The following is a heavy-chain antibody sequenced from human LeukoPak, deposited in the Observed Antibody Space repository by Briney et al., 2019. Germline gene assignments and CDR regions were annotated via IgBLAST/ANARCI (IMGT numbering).Heavy chain of an antibody. D-gene: IGHD6-13*01. V-gene: IGHV1-3*01. CDR1: GYTFTSYA. CDR3: ARGEAAAGTSSFDY. J-gene: IGHJ4*02. Sequence: ASVKVSCKASGYTFTSYAMHWVRQAPGQRLEWMGWINAGNGNTKYSQKFQGRATITRDTSASTAYMELSSLRSEDTAVYYCARGEAAAGTSSFDYWGQGTLVTVSS. CDR2: INAGNGNT.